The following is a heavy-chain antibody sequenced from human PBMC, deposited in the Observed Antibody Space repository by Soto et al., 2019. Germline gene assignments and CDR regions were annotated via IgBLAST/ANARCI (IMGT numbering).Heavy chain of an antibody. J-gene: IGHJ4*02. CDR1: GYSFTTHW. D-gene: IGHD1-26*01. Sequence: GESLKISCKGSGYSFTTHWIGWVRQMSGKGLEWMGIINPDDSDTRNSPSFQGQVTISADKSISTAYLQWNSLKASDIAMYYCARRSNIVGAPFDYWGQGTLVTVSS. V-gene: IGHV5-51*01. CDR3: ARRSNIVGAPFDY. CDR2: INPDDSDT.